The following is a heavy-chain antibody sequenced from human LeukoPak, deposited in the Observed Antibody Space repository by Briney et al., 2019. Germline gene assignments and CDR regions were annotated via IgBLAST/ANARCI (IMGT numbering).Heavy chain of an antibody. CDR3: ARGPYYDFWSGYRTMYNWFDP. CDR1: GGSFSGYY. CDR2: INHSGST. Sequence: SETLSLTCAVYGGSFSGYYWSWIRQPPGKGLEWIGEINHSGSTNYNPSLKSRVTISVDTSKNQFSLKLSSVTAADTAVYYCARGPYYDFWSGYRTMYNWFDPWGQGTLVTVSS. J-gene: IGHJ5*02. D-gene: IGHD3-3*01. V-gene: IGHV4-34*01.